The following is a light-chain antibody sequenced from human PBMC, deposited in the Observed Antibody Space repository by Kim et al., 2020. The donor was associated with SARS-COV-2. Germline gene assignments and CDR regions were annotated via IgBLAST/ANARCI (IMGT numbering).Light chain of an antibody. CDR2: SDS. Sequence: APGKTARITCGGNNIGSKSVHWYQQMPGKAPVLVIYSDSDRPSGIPERFSGSNFGNTATLTISRVEGGDEADYYCQVWDSSSDHRVFGGGTQLTVL. V-gene: IGLV3-21*04. CDR1: NIGSKS. CDR3: QVWDSSSDHRV. J-gene: IGLJ3*02.